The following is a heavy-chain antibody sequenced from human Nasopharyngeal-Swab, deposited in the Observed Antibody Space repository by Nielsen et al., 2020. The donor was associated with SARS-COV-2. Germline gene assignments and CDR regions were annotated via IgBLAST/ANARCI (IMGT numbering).Heavy chain of an antibody. Sequence: SETLSLTCAVSGGSISSNTWWGWVRQTPGMGLEWIGEIIHSGGTNYNPALKSRVTISVDKSKNQLSLEVTSVTAADTAVYYCARAGTIFGVVIIHFDYWGQGTLVTVSS. CDR3: ARAGTIFGVVIIHFDY. CDR1: GGSISSNTW. D-gene: IGHD3-3*01. CDR2: IIHSGGT. V-gene: IGHV4-4*02. J-gene: IGHJ4*02.